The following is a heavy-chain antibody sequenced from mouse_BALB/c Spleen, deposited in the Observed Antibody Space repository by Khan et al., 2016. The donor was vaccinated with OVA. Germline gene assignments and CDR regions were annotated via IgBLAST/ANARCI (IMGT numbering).Heavy chain of an antibody. J-gene: IGHJ3*01. CDR2: INYSGAT. Sequence: VQLKESGPGLVKPSQSLSLTCTVTGYSITSDYAWNWIRQFPGNKLEWMGYINYSGATSYPPSLKSRISITRDTSKNQFFLQLNSVTTEDSATYYCARWFTYWGQGTLVTVS. CDR3: ARWFTY. V-gene: IGHV3-2*02. CDR1: GYSITSDYA.